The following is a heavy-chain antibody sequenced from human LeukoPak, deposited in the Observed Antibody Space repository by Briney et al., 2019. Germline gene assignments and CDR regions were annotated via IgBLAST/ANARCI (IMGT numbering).Heavy chain of an antibody. Sequence: QPGGSLRLSCAASGFTFSSYGMHWVRQAPGKGLEWVAVIWYDGSNKYYADSVKGRFTISRDNSKNTLYLQMNSLRAEDTAVYYCARVTDSSGWYWYFDYWGQGTLVTVSS. J-gene: IGHJ4*02. V-gene: IGHV3-33*01. CDR1: GFTFSSYG. CDR2: IWYDGSNK. CDR3: ARVTDSSGWYWYFDY. D-gene: IGHD6-19*01.